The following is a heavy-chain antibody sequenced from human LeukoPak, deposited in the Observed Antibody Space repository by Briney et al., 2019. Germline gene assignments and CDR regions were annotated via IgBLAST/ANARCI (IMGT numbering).Heavy chain of an antibody. CDR3: VRDWVVATTRVIDY. Sequence: GGSLRLSCAASGFTFSRDSMNWVRQAPGKGLEWVSYINGGGSPIYYADSVRGRFTISRDNAKNSLYLQMNSLRAEDTAVYYCVRDWVVATTRVIDYWGQGTLVTVSS. V-gene: IGHV3-48*01. CDR1: GFTFSRDS. D-gene: IGHD5-12*01. J-gene: IGHJ4*02. CDR2: INGGGSPI.